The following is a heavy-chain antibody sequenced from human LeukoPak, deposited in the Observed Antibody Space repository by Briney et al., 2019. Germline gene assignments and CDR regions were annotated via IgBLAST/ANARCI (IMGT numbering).Heavy chain of an antibody. V-gene: IGHV5-51*01. CDR2: ICPGYSDT. CDR1: GYSFTSYG. Sequence: GESLKISCKGSGYSFTSYGICWVSQMPRKGLEWMGIICPGYSDTRYSPSFQLQVTISADKSISTAYLQWSSLKASDTAMYYCARHTPDYDILTGYYTGYYSMDVWGKGTPVTVSS. J-gene: IGHJ6*03. CDR3: ARHTPDYDILTGYYTGYYSMDV. D-gene: IGHD3-9*01.